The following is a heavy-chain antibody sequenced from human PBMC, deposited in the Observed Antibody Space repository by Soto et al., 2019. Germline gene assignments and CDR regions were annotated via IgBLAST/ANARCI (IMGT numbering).Heavy chain of an antibody. V-gene: IGHV5-10-1*01. D-gene: IGHD2-2*02. CDR2: LDPRNXYS. Sequence: GESLTISCKGSGYSCTSYSISCVRQMPGKGLEWIGRLDPRNXYSHSSPSFQGHVTISAEKSISTADLQWSSLKASDTAMYYCERPNIVVVRAAIRDDYWFDSWGQGTLVAVSS. CDR1: GYSCTSYS. CDR3: ERPNIVVVRAAIRDDYWFDS. J-gene: IGHJ5*01.